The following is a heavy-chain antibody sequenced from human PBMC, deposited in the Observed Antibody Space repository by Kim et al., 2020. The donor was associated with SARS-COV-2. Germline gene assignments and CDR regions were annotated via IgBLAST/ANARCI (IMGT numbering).Heavy chain of an antibody. CDR3: ARVPALGLFYYDNSGIYYFDY. D-gene: IGHD3-22*01. J-gene: IGHJ4*02. CDR1: GGSISSYY. V-gene: IGHV4-59*13. CDR2: ISDSGST. Sequence: SETLSLTCTVSGGSISSYYWSWIRQPPGKGLEWLGYISDSGSTNYNPSLESRITMSVDTSKNQFSLRLNSVTAADTAVYYCARVPALGLFYYDNSGIYYFDYWGQGTLVTVSS.